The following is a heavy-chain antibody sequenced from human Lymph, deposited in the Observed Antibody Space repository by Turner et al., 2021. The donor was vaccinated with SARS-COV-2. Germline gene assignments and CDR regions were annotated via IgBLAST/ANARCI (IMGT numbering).Heavy chain of an antibody. J-gene: IGHJ4*02. V-gene: IGHV4-31*03. Sequence: QVQLQESGPRLVKPSQTLSLTCTVSGGSISSGGYYWSWIRQHPGKGREWIGYIYYSGSTYYNPSLKSRVTISVDTSKNQFSLKLSSVTAADTAVYYCARDYGGNSNYFGYWGQGTLVTVSS. CDR1: GGSISSGGYY. CDR3: ARDYGGNSNYFGY. D-gene: IGHD4-17*01. CDR2: IYYSGST.